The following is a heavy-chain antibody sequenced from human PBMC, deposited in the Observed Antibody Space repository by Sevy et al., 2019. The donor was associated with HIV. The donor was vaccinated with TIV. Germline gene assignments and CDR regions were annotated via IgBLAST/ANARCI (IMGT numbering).Heavy chain of an antibody. D-gene: IGHD3-10*01. CDR2: TYDGGST. CDR1: GFSISSDYY. CDR3: ARDYYGSGSYYEFVY. Sequence: SETLSLTCTVSGFSISSDYYWGWSRQPPGRGLEGVGSTYDGGSTYYNPSLKSRVTISIETSKNQLSLKLSSVTAADTAVYYCARDYYGSGSYYEFVYWGQGTLVTVSS. J-gene: IGHJ4*02. V-gene: IGHV4-38-2*02.